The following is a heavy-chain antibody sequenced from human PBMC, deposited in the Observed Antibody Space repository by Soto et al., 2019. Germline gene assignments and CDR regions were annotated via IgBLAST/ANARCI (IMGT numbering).Heavy chain of an antibody. V-gene: IGHV3-15*07. CDR3: TTDHPLNYYDSSGYYYGGTYYGMDV. Sequence: PGGSLRLSCAASGFTFSNAWMNWVRQAPGKGLEWVGRIKSKTDGGTTDYAAPVKGRFTISRDDSKNTLYLQMNSLKTEDTAVYYCTTDHPLNYYDSSGYYYGGTYYGMDVWGQGTTVTVSS. D-gene: IGHD3-22*01. CDR1: GFTFSNAW. CDR2: IKSKTDGGTT. J-gene: IGHJ6*02.